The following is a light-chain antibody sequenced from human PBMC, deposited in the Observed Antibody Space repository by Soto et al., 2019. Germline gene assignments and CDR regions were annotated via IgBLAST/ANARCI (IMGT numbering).Light chain of an antibody. Sequence: QSVLTQPPSASGSHGQSVTITCTGTSSDVGGYKYVSWYQQHPGNAPKLMIYEVSKRPSGVPDRFSGSKSDNTAFLTVSGLQAEDEADYYCSSYAGSNSYVFGTGTKVTVL. CDR2: EVS. J-gene: IGLJ1*01. V-gene: IGLV2-8*01. CDR1: SSDVGGYKY. CDR3: SSYAGSNSYV.